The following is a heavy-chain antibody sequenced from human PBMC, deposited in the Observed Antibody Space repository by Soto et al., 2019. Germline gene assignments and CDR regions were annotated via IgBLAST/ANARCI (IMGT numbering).Heavy chain of an antibody. CDR1: GRSISGSTYH. D-gene: IGHD3-22*01. CDR2: IYYNGDS. J-gene: IGHJ1*01. V-gene: IGHV4-39*01. Sequence: QLQLQEAGPGQVNPSETLSLTCNVSGRSISGSTYHWGWIRQPPGKGLVWIGSIYYNGDSYYNPSLRSRVALSVDTSKNQFSLRLNSVTVADTAVYSCFVLLGYSSPWWGQGTLVTVSS. CDR3: FVLLGYSSPW.